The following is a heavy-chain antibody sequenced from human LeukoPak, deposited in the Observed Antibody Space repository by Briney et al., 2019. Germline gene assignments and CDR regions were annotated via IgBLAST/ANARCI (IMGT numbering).Heavy chain of an antibody. CDR3: ASAPSITIFGVVFDVHFDY. D-gene: IGHD3-3*01. CDR2: ISYSGST. V-gene: IGHV4-59*01. J-gene: IGHJ4*02. CDR1: GGSINSYY. Sequence: SETLSLTCTVSGGSINSYYWSWIRQPPGKGLEWIGYISYSGSTKYYPSLESRVTITVDTSKNQFSLKLSSVTAADTAVYYCASAPSITIFGVVFDVHFDYWGQGTLVTVSS.